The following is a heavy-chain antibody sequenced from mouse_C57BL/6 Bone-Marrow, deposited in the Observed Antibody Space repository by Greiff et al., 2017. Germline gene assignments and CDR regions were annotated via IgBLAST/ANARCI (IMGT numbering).Heavy chain of an antibody. CDR2: IHPNSGST. Sequence: QVQLQQPGAELVQPGASEKLSCTASGYTFTSYWMHWVKQSPGQGLEWIGLIHPNSGSTNYYETFKSKATLTVDKSSSTAYMQLSSLTSEDSAVYYCARYDGSSYKYFDYWGKGTTRTVSS. CDR3: ARYDGSSYKYFDY. D-gene: IGHD1-1*01. J-gene: IGHJ2*01. V-gene: IGHV1-64*01. CDR1: GYTFTSYW.